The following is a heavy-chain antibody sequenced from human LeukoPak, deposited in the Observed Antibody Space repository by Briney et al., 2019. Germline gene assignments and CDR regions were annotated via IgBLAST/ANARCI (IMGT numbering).Heavy chain of an antibody. V-gene: IGHV1-2*02. Sequence: GASVKVSCKASGYTFTGYYMHWVRQAPGQGLEWMGWINPNSGGTNYAQKFQGRVTMTRDTSISTAYMELSRLRSDDTAVYYCARVTVVRGVMGQLDYWGQGTLVTVSS. CDR3: ARVTVVRGVMGQLDY. CDR2: INPNSGGT. D-gene: IGHD3-10*01. J-gene: IGHJ4*02. CDR1: GYTFTGYY.